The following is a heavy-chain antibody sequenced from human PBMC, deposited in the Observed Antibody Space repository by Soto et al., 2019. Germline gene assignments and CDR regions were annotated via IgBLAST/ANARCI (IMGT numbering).Heavy chain of an antibody. V-gene: IGHV1-69*10. CDR1: GYAFTSYH. CDR2: IIPFIGII. J-gene: IGHJ5*02. D-gene: IGHD4-4*01. Sequence: VKVSCKTSGYAFTSYHISWVRQAPVQGLEWMGRIIPFIGIINYAQKFQGRVTISADKFTGTAYMELTGLRSDDTAVYYCAGDPDSHYNDSHASSYPWGQGTLVTVSS. CDR3: AGDPDSHYNDSHASSYP.